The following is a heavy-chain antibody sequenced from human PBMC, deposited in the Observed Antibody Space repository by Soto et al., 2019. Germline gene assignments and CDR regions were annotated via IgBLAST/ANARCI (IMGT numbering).Heavy chain of an antibody. D-gene: IGHD4-17*01. J-gene: IGHJ3*02. CDR1: GFTFSSYS. V-gene: IGHV3-48*01. CDR3: ARDSPLPNDYGGYDSFDI. Sequence: RGSLRLSSAASGFTFSSYSMNWVRQAPGKGLEWVSYISSSSSTIYYADSVKGRFTISRDNAKNSLYLQMNSLRAEDTAVYYCARDSPLPNDYGGYDSFDIRCPGTMGTVSS. CDR2: ISSSSSTI.